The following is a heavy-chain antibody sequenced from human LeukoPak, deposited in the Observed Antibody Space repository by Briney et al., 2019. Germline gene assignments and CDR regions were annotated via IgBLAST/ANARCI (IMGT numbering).Heavy chain of an antibody. CDR3: ARDKGYCSSTSCHNWFDP. J-gene: IGHJ5*02. CDR2: IYYSGST. D-gene: IGHD2-2*01. Sequence: SETLSLTCTVSGGSISSYYWSWIRQPPGKGLEWIGYIYYSGSTNYNPSLKSRVTISVDTSKYQFSLKLSSVTAADTAVYYCARDKGYCSSTSCHNWFDPWGQGTLVTVSS. V-gene: IGHV4-59*01. CDR1: GGSISSYY.